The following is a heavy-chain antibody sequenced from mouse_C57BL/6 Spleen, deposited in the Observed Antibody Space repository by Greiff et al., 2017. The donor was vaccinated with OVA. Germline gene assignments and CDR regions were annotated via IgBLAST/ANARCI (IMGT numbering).Heavy chain of an antibody. CDR1: GFSLTSYG. CDR3: ARHRDYRGYAMDY. D-gene: IGHD2-12*01. J-gene: IGHJ4*01. Sequence: VQLQESGPGLVAPSQSLSITCTVSGFSLTSYGVHWVRQPPGKGLEWLVVIWSDGSTTYNSALKSRLSISKDNSKRQVFLKMNSLQTDDTAMYYCARHRDYRGYAMDYWGQGTSVTVSS. CDR2: IWSDGST. V-gene: IGHV2-6-1*01.